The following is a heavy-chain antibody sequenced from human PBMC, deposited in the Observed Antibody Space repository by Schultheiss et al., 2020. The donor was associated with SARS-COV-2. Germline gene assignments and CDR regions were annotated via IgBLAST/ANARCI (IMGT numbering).Heavy chain of an antibody. CDR2: INHSGST. V-gene: IGHV4-39*07. Sequence: SETLSLTCTVSGGSISSGGYYWSWIRQPPGKGLEWIGKINHSGSTNYNPSLKSRVTISVDTSKNQFSLKLSSVTAADTAVYYCATQNPRDAFDIWGQGTMVTVSS. D-gene: IGHD2/OR15-2a*01. J-gene: IGHJ3*02. CDR3: ATQNPRDAFDI. CDR1: GGSISSGGYY.